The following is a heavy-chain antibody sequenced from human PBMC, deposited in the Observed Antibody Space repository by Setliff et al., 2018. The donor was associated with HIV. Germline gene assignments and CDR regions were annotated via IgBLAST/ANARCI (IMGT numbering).Heavy chain of an antibody. Sequence: SVKVSCKASGGTFSSYTISWVRQAPGQGLEWMGRIIPILGIANYAQKFQGRVTITADKSTSTAYMELSSLRSEDTAVYYCARASGVPAAIDYYYMDVWGKGTTVTVSS. J-gene: IGHJ6*03. CDR1: GGTFSSYT. CDR2: IIPILGIA. D-gene: IGHD2-2*02. V-gene: IGHV1-69*02. CDR3: ARASGVPAAIDYYYMDV.